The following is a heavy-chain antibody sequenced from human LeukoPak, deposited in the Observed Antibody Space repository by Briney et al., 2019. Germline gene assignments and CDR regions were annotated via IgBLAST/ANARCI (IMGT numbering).Heavy chain of an antibody. CDR3: AGTYTPLYYFDY. CDR2: ISYDGSNK. V-gene: IGHV3-30*04. J-gene: IGHJ4*02. CDR1: GFTFSSYA. Sequence: GGSLRISCAASGFTFSSYAMHWVRQAPGKGLEWVAVISYDGSNKYYAGSVKGRFTISRDNSKNTLYLQMNSLRAEDTAVYYCAGTYTPLYYFDYWGQGTLVTVSS.